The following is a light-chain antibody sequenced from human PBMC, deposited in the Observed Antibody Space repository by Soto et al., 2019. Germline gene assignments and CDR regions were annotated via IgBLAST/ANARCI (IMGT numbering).Light chain of an antibody. J-gene: IGLJ1*01. Sequence: LAQPASVSGAPGQSITISCTATNSDVNYVSWHQQHPGKAPKLMIYEVINRSSGVSARFSGSKSGNTASLTISGLQAEDEADYYCSSSTSSNTFVFGTGTKVTVL. CDR3: SSSTSSNTFV. CDR2: EVI. V-gene: IGLV2-14*01. CDR1: NSDVNY.